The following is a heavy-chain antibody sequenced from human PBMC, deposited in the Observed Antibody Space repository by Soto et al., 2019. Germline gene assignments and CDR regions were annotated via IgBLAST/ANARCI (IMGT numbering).Heavy chain of an antibody. CDR2: IYWDDDK. V-gene: IGHV2-5*02. Sequence: QITLKESGPTLVKPTQTLTLTCTFSGFSLSTRGVGVGWIRQPPGKALEWLAIIYWDDDKRYSPSLKSRLTLTKDPPKNQVVITMTNMDPVDTATYYCAHKGGGDRILDYWGQGTLVTVSS. J-gene: IGHJ4*02. CDR3: AHKGGGDRILDY. CDR1: GFSLSTRGVG. D-gene: IGHD3-16*01.